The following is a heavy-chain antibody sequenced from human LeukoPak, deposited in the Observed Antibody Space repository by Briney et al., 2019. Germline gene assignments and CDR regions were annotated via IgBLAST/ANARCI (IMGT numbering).Heavy chain of an antibody. V-gene: IGHV1-58*02. D-gene: IGHD2-15*01. J-gene: IGHJ4*02. CDR3: AAVYCSGGSCPDY. Sequence: GASVKVTCKASGFTFTSSAMQWVRQARGQRLEWIGWIVVGSGNTNYAQKFQERVTITRDMSTSTAYMELSSLRSEDTAVYYCAAVYCSGGSCPDYWGQGTLVTVSS. CDR1: GFTFTSSA. CDR2: IVVGSGNT.